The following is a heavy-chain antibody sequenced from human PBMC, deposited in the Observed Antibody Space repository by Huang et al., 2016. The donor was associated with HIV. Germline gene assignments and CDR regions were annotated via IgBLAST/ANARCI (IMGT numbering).Heavy chain of an antibody. J-gene: IGHJ4*02. D-gene: IGHD3-22*01. CDR1: GYTFSTYS. Sequence: EVQLVESGGGLAQTGGSLRLSCVASGYTFSTYSMHWVRQAPGKGLEWVSYIRKTSGATSYAESVKGRFTVSRDNVKNSLYLQMNRLRVEDTAMYYCVRDSSSGLQLRYWGQGALVIVS. CDR3: VRDSSSGLQLRY. CDR2: IRKTSGAT. V-gene: IGHV3-48*01.